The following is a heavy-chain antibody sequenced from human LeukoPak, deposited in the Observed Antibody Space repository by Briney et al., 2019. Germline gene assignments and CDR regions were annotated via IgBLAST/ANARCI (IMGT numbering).Heavy chain of an antibody. D-gene: IGHD2-2*01. CDR2: ISSSGSTI. J-gene: IGHJ6*03. CDR1: GFTFSDYY. V-gene: IGHV3-11*01. Sequence: PGGSPRLSCAASGFTFSDYYMSWIRQAPGKGLEWVSYISSSGSTIYYADSVKGRFTISRDNAKNSLYLQMNSLRAEDTAVYYCARVVVVVPAAISRYYMDVWGKGTTVAISS. CDR3: ARVVVVVPAAISRYYMDV.